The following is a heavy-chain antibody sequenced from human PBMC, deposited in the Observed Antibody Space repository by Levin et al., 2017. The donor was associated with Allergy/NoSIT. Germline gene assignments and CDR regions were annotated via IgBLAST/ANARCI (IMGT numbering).Heavy chain of an antibody. J-gene: IGHJ3*02. CDR1: GGSISGSNW. CDR3: TRHSKDGDYGPPIGSDI. V-gene: IGHV4-4*02. D-gene: IGHD4-17*01. CDR2: IYHSGST. Sequence: PSETLSLTCAVSGGSISGSNWWNWIRQPPGKGLEWIGEIYHSGSTNYNPSLKSRVTISVDKSKNQFSLRLSSVTAADTAVYYCTRHSKDGDYGPPIGSDIWGQGALVTVSS.